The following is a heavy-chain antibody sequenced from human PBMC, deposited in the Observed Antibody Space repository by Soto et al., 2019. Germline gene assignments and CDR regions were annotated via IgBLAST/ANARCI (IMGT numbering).Heavy chain of an antibody. D-gene: IGHD3-22*01. V-gene: IGHV1-69*13. CDR3: ARGGPGYDSSSDLDY. CDR2: IIPIFGTA. Sequence: ASVKVSCKASGGTFSSYAISWVRQAPGQGLEWMGGIIPIFGTANYAQKFQGRVTITADESTSTAYMELSSLRSEDTAVYYCARGGPGYDSSSDLDYWGQGTLVTVSS. CDR1: GGTFSSYA. J-gene: IGHJ4*02.